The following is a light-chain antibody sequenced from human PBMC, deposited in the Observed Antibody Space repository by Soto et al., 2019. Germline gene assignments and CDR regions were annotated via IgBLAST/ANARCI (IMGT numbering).Light chain of an antibody. CDR2: NNN. CDR1: SSNIGSNT. J-gene: IGLJ7*01. Sequence: QPVLTQPPSASGTPGQRVTISGSGSSSNIGSNTVNWYQQLPGTAPKLLMYNNNLRPSGVPDRFSGSKSGTSASLAISGLQSEDEADYYCAAWDDSLNGAVFGGGTQLTVL. V-gene: IGLV1-44*01. CDR3: AAWDDSLNGAV.